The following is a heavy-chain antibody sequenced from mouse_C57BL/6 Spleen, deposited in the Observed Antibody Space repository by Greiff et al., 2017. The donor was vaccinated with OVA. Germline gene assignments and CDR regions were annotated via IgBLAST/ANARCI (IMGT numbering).Heavy chain of an antibody. CDR3: ARSVTTVVAPFDY. CDR1: GYTFTSYW. J-gene: IGHJ2*01. Sequence: QVQLQQPGAELVKPGASVKLSCKASGYTFTSYWMHWVKQSPGRGLEWIGRIDPNSGGTKYNYKFQSKATLTVEKPFSTAYMQLSSLTSEDSAVYYCARSVTTVVAPFDYWGQGTTLTVSS. V-gene: IGHV1-72*01. CDR2: IDPNSGGT. D-gene: IGHD1-1*01.